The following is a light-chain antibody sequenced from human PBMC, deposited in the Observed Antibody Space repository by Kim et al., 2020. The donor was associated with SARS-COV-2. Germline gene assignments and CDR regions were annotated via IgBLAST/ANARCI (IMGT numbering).Light chain of an antibody. CDR2: DAS. CDR3: QQRSNWPKT. Sequence: LSPGERDTLSCRASQSVSSYLAWYQQKPGQAPRLLIYDASNRATGIPARFSGSGSGTDFTLTISSLEPEDFAVYYCQQRSNWPKTFGQGTKVEIK. CDR1: QSVSSY. J-gene: IGKJ1*01. V-gene: IGKV3-11*01.